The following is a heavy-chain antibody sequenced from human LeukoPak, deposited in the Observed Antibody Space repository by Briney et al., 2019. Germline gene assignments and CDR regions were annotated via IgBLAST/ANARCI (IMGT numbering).Heavy chain of an antibody. CDR3: ARDRQQLVLNWFDP. J-gene: IGHJ5*02. V-gene: IGHV6-1*01. Sequence: SQTLSLTCAISGDSVSSNSAAWNWTRQSPSRGLEWLGRTYYRSKWYNDYAVSVKSRITINPDTSKNQFSLQLNSVTPEDTAVYYCARDRQQLVLNWFDPWGQGTLVTVSS. CDR2: TYYRSKWYN. D-gene: IGHD6-13*01. CDR1: GDSVSSNSAA.